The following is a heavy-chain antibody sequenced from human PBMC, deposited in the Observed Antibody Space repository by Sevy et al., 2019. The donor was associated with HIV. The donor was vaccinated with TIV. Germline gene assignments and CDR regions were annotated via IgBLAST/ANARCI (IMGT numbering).Heavy chain of an antibody. J-gene: IGHJ4*02. V-gene: IGHV1-24*01. CDR3: ATDLMIVVAPSWG. Sequence: ASVKVSCKVSGYTLTELSMHWVRQAPGKGLEWMGGFDPEDGETIYAQKFQGRVTMTEETSTDKAYMELSSLRSEDTAVYYCATDLMIVVAPSWGWGQGTLVTVSS. CDR1: GYTLTELS. CDR2: FDPEDGET. D-gene: IGHD3-22*01.